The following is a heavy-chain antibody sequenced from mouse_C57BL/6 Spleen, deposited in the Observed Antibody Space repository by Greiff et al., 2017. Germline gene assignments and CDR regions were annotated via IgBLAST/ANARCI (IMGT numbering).Heavy chain of an antibody. Sequence: EVKLVESEGGLVQPGSSMKLSCTASGFTFSDYYMAWVRQVPEKGLEWVANINYDGSSTYYLDSLKSRFIISRDNAKNILYLQMSSLKSEDTATYYCASDYYGSSYGYFDVWGTGTTVTVSS. J-gene: IGHJ1*03. D-gene: IGHD1-1*01. CDR3: ASDYYGSSYGYFDV. V-gene: IGHV5-16*01. CDR2: INYDGSST. CDR1: GFTFSDYY.